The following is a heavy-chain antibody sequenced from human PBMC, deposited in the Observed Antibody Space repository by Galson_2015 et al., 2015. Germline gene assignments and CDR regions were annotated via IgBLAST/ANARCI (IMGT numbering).Heavy chain of an antibody. CDR1: GFTFSSYS. V-gene: IGHV3-48*01. J-gene: IGHJ6*02. CDR2: ISSSSSTI. CDR3: ASLDNRITIFGVVITKSRGLGGMDV. D-gene: IGHD3-3*01. Sequence: SLRLSCAASGFTFSSYSMNWVRQAPGKGLEWVSYISSSSSTIYYADSVKGRFTISRDNAKNSLYLQMNSLRAEDTAVYYCASLDNRITIFGVVITKSRGLGGMDVWGQGTTVTVSS.